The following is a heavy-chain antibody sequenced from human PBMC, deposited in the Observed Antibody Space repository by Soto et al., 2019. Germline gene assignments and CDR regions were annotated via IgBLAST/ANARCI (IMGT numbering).Heavy chain of an antibody. CDR2: IRHDGGEK. Sequence: QVQLVESGGGVVQPGRSLRLSCTASGFTLSDYGMHWVRQAPGKGLEWVAVIRHDGGEKYYADSVTGRFTISRDNSKNTVHLQIDSLGTEDTALYYCARDPGRDSPIDYWGQGTLVTVSS. J-gene: IGHJ4*02. CDR1: GFTLSDYG. V-gene: IGHV3-33*01. D-gene: IGHD3-22*01. CDR3: ARDPGRDSPIDY.